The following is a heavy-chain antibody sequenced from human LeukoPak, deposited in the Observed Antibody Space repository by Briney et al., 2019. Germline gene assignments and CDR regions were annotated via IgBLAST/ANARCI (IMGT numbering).Heavy chain of an antibody. V-gene: IGHV3-15*01. CDR1: GFTFSSYW. Sequence: PGGSLRLSCAASGFTFSSYWMSWVRQAPGKGLEWVGRIKSKTDGGTTDYAAPVKGRFTISRDDSKNTLYLQMNSLKTEDTAAYYCTTDRYYDAAYTTWGQGTLVTVSS. J-gene: IGHJ4*02. CDR3: TTDRYYDAAYTT. D-gene: IGHD3-22*01. CDR2: IKSKTDGGTT.